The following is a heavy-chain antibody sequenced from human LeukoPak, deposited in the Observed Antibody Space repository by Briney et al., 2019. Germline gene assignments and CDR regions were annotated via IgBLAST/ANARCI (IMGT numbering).Heavy chain of an antibody. CDR2: IYYSGSP. CDR1: GDSISSSNYY. Sequence: SETLSLTCTVSGDSISSSNYYWGWICQPPGKGLEWIGSIYYSGSPYYNPSLKSRVTISVDTSKNQFSLKLSSVTAADTAVYYCARVYWYFDLRGRGTLVTVSS. CDR3: ARVYWYFDL. V-gene: IGHV4-39*01. J-gene: IGHJ2*01.